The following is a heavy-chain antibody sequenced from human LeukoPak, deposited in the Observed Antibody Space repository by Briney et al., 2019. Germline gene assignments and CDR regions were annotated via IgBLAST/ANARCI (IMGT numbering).Heavy chain of an antibody. CDR3: ARGRYYDFWSGYYHFDY. J-gene: IGHJ4*02. CDR1: GGSFSGYY. V-gene: IGHV4-34*01. D-gene: IGHD3-3*01. CDR2: INHSGST. Sequence: SETLSLTCAVYGGSFSGYYWSWIRQPPGKGLVWIGEINHSGSTNYNPSLKSRVTISVDTSKNQFSLKLSSVTAADTAVYYCARGRYYDFWSGYYHFDYWGQGTLVTVSS.